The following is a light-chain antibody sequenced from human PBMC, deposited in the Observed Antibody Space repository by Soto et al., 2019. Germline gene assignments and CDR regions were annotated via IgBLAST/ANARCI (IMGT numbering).Light chain of an antibody. Sequence: QSALTQPPSASGSPGQSVTISCTGTSSDVGGYKYVSWYQQNPGKVPKLIIYEVNKRPSGVPDRFSGSKSGNTASLTVSGLQAEDEADYYCSSYAGSNNLVFGGGTKLTVL. CDR1: SSDVGGYKY. V-gene: IGLV2-8*01. J-gene: IGLJ3*02. CDR3: SSYAGSNNLV. CDR2: EVN.